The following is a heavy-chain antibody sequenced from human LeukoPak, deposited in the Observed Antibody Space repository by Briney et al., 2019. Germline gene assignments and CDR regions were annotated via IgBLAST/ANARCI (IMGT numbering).Heavy chain of an antibody. Sequence: ASVKVSCKASAYRFTNRNIYWVRQATGQGLEWMGWMNPNSGNTGYSQKFQGRLTITRDTSISTAYMELSSLRSDDMGVYYCLRMTVRGVISPWGQGTRVTVSS. CDR2: MNPNSGNT. CDR3: LRMTVRGVISP. CDR1: AYRFTNRN. D-gene: IGHD3-10*01. V-gene: IGHV1-8*03. J-gene: IGHJ5*02.